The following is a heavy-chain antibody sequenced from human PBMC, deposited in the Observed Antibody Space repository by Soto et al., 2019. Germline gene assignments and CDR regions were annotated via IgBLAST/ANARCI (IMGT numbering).Heavy chain of an antibody. V-gene: IGHV3-48*01. CDR2: ISSSSSTI. CDR1: GFTFSSYS. D-gene: IGHD2-15*01. CDR3: ARDCSGGSCYSRTYGMDV. J-gene: IGHJ6*02. Sequence: EVQLVESGGGLVQPGGSLRLSCAASGFTFSSYSMNWVRQAPGKGLEWVSYISSSSSTIYYADSVKGRFTISRDNAKNSLYLKMHSLGAEDTAVYYCARDCSGGSCYSRTYGMDVWGQGTTVTVSS.